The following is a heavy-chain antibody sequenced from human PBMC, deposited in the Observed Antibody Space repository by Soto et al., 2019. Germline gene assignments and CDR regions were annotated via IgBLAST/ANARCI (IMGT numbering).Heavy chain of an antibody. J-gene: IGHJ6*02. Sequence: ASVKVSCKASGYTFTGYYMHWVRQAPGQGLEWMGWINPNSGGTNYAQKFQGWVTMTRDTSISTAYMELSRLRSDDTAVYYCARGQYSGYDYDLYYYYGMDVWGQGTTVTAP. CDR3: ARGQYSGYDYDLYYYYGMDV. D-gene: IGHD5-12*01. CDR1: GYTFTGYY. CDR2: INPNSGGT. V-gene: IGHV1-2*04.